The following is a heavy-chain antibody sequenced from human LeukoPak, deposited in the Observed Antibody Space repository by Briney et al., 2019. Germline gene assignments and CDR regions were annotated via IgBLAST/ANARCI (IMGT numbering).Heavy chain of an antibody. J-gene: IGHJ4*01. CDR3: ARDRVGGDLTGVSLY. V-gene: IGHV1-18*04. CDR1: GYRFTDYY. CDR2: ISAYDGNT. Sequence: ASVTVSCKASGYRFTDYYMNWVRQAPGQGLEWMGWISAYDGNTHHAQKFRGRLTLTTETSTSTVYLELRSLKSDDTAVYYCARDRVGGDLTGVSLYWGQGTLVTVRS. D-gene: IGHD4-17*01.